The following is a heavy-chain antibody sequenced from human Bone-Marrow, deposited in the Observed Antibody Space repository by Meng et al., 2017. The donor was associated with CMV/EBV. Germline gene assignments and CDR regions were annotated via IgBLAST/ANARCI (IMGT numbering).Heavy chain of an antibody. Sequence: GESLKISCAASGFTVSSNYMSWVRQAPGKGLEWVSVIYSGGSTYYADSVKGRFTISRDNSKNTLYLQMNSLKTEDTAVYYCTTSTMVRGVTPLWGQGTLVTVSS. CDR1: GFTVSSNY. CDR2: IYSGGST. CDR3: TTSTMVRGVTPL. D-gene: IGHD3-10*01. J-gene: IGHJ4*02. V-gene: IGHV3-53*01.